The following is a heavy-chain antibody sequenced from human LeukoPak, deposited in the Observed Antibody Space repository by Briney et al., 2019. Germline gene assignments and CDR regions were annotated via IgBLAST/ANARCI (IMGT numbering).Heavy chain of an antibody. CDR1: GFTFSSYS. V-gene: IGHV3-21*01. CDR3: ARDLAVAIDY. CDR2: ISSSSSYI. Sequence: GGSLRLSCAASGFTFSSYSMNWVRQAPGKGLEWVSSISSSSSYIYYADSVKGRFTISRDNAKNSLCLQMNSLRAEDTAVYYCARDLAVAIDYWGQGTLVTVSS. J-gene: IGHJ4*02.